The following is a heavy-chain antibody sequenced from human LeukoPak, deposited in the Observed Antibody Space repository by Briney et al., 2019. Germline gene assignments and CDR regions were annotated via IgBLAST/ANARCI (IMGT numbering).Heavy chain of an antibody. CDR1: GFNFSIYD. CDR2: ITTSGGST. J-gene: IGHJ6*03. D-gene: IGHD1-1*01. CDR3: AKRGNPTVGHHYLDV. Sequence: GGSLRLSCAASGFNFSIYDMSWVRQAPGKGLEWVSSITTSGGSTFYADSVMGRFTISRDNSRNTLYLQMNSLSAEDTAVYYCAKRGNPTVGHHYLDVWGKGTTVSVSS. V-gene: IGHV3-23*01.